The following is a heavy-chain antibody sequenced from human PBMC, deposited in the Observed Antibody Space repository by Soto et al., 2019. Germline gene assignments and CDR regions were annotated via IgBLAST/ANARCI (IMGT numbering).Heavy chain of an antibody. J-gene: IGHJ6*02. Sequence: QVQLQESGPGLVKPSGTLSLTCAVSGGSISSSNWWSWVRQPPGKGLEWIGEIYHSGSTNYNPSLKSRVTISVDKSKNQFALKLSSVTAADTAVYYCASRYCISTSCYVGYYGMDVWGQGTTVTVSS. CDR2: IYHSGST. CDR3: ASRYCISTSCYVGYYGMDV. CDR1: GGSISSSNW. D-gene: IGHD2-2*01. V-gene: IGHV4-4*02.